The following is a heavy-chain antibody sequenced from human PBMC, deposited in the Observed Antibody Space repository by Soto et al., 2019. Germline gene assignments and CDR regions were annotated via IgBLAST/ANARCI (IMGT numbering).Heavy chain of an antibody. CDR3: ARDDLYQWSFDY. CDR2: VYSTGRN. D-gene: IGHD2-8*01. V-gene: IGHV4-4*07. J-gene: IGHJ4*02. CDR1: GVSLNPYY. Sequence: QVQLQESGPGLLKPSETLFLTCTVSGVSLNPYYWSWIRQPAGRGLEWIGRVYSTGRNNYNLSLKRRVTMSADTSKNQLSLKLTSVTAADTAVYYCARDDLYQWSFDYWGQGILVTVSS.